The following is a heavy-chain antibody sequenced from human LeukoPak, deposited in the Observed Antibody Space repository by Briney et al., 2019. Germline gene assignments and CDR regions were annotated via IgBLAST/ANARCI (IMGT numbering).Heavy chain of an antibody. CDR2: VDPEDGET. J-gene: IGHJ4*02. Sequence: ASVKVSCKASGYTFTSYGISWVRQAPGQGLEWMGLVDPEDGETIYAEKFQGRVTITADTSTDTAYMELSSLRSEDTAVYYCATGEYSSGWPFDYWGQGTLVTVSS. CDR1: GYTFTSYG. V-gene: IGHV1-69-2*01. CDR3: ATGEYSSGWPFDY. D-gene: IGHD6-19*01.